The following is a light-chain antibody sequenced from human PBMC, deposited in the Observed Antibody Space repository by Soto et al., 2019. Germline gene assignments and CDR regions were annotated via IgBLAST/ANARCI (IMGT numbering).Light chain of an antibody. CDR1: SSNIGAGYD. Sequence: QSVLTQPPSVSGAPGQRVTISCTGSSSNIGAGYDVHWYQQLPGTAPKLLIYGNSNRPSGVPDRFSGSKSGTSASLAITGLQAEDEADYYCQSYDSSLRVVFGVGTKLT. V-gene: IGLV1-40*01. J-gene: IGLJ2*01. CDR2: GNS. CDR3: QSYDSSLRVV.